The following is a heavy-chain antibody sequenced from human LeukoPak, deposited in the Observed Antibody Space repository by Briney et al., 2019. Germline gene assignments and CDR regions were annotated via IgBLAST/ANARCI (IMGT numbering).Heavy chain of an antibody. CDR1: GFTFSEAW. CDR2: IKSKVAGGTT. D-gene: IGHD6-19*01. CDR3: TRVGIAVAGTWFDY. V-gene: IGHV3-15*01. J-gene: IGHJ4*02. Sequence: GGSLRLSCATSGFTFSEAWLSWVRQAPGKGLEWVGRIKSKVAGGTTDYAAPVKGRFTISRDDSKNTLYLQMNSLNTEDTAVYYCTRVGIAVAGTWFDYWGQGTLVTVSS.